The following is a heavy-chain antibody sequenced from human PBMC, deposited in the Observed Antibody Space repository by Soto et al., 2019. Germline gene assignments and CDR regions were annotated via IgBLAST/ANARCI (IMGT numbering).Heavy chain of an antibody. CDR2: INHSGST. CDR1: GGSFSGYY. Sequence: QVQLQQWGAGLLKPSETLSLTCAVYGGSFSGYYWSWIRQPPGKGLEWIGEINHSGSTNYNPSLKSLVTISVDTSKNQFSLKLSSVTAADTAVYYCARGRKRDYWGQGTLVTVSS. CDR3: ARGRKRDY. J-gene: IGHJ4*02. V-gene: IGHV4-34*01.